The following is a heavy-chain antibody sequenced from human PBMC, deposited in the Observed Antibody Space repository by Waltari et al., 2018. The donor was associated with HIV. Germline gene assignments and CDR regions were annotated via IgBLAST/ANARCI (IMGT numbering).Heavy chain of an antibody. J-gene: IGHJ6*02. D-gene: IGHD3-9*01. CDR2: FDPEDGET. CDR3: CTHDGLKRHLPDFYFYGMDV. V-gene: IGHV1-24*01. Sequence: QVQLTQSGAEVKKPGASVKVSCRVSGYTLTDLSIHWVRQTPEKGLEWMGGFDPEDGETVYEQKFQCRVFMTDDKSADTAYMEVSRLTFEDTGIYFCCTHDGLKRHLPDFYFYGMDVWGQGTTITVSS. CDR1: GYTLTDLS.